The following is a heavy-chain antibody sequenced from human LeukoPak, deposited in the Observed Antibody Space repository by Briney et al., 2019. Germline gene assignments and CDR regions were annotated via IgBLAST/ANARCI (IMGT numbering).Heavy chain of an antibody. CDR2: IYYSGST. Sequence: SEALSLTCTVSGGSISSSSYYCGWIRQPPGEGLEWIGSIYYSGSTYYNPSLKSRATISVDTSKNQFSLKLSSVTAADTAVYYCASHPDGPSSWYSAFDYWGQGTLVTVSS. CDR3: ASHPDGPSSWYSAFDY. J-gene: IGHJ4*02. CDR1: GGSISSSSYY. V-gene: IGHV4-39*01. D-gene: IGHD6-13*01.